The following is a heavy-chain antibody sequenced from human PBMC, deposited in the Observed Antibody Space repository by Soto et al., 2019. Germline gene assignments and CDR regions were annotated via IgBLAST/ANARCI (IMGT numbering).Heavy chain of an antibody. V-gene: IGHV3-74*01. CDR3: VRDDFGLGIEY. CDR2: INNDGSST. J-gene: IGHJ4*01. Sequence: GGSLSLSCAASGFTFSTYWMHWVRQAPGKGLVWVSHINNDGSSTTYADSVKGRFTISRDNAKNTLYLQMDSLRAEDTAVYYCVRDDFGLGIEYWGLGTLVTVSS. D-gene: IGHD1-26*01. CDR1: GFTFSTYW.